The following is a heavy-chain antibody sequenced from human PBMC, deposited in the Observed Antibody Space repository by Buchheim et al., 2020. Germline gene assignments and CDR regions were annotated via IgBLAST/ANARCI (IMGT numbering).Heavy chain of an antibody. CDR2: IKSKTDGGTT. CDR1: GFTFSNAW. J-gene: IGHJ6*02. D-gene: IGHD6-13*01. Sequence: VRLVESGGGVVQPGRSLRLSCAASGFTFSNAWMNWVRQAPGKGLEWVGRIKSKTDGGTTDYAAPVQGRFTISRADSKNTLYLQMNSRKTEDTAVYYCTTEVSSSWYLYYYGMDVWGQGTT. CDR3: TTEVSSSWYLYYYGMDV. V-gene: IGHV3-15*07.